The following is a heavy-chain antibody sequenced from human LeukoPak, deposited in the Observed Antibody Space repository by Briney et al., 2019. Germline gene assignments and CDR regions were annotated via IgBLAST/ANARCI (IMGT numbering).Heavy chain of an antibody. V-gene: IGHV3-74*01. CDR3: ARDSTPGWFDP. J-gene: IGHJ5*02. CDR2: ISGDASTT. D-gene: IGHD2/OR15-2a*01. CDR1: GFTFSSYW. Sequence: PGGSLRLSCATSGFTFSSYWMHWVRHVPGKGLEWVSRISGDASTTAYADSVKGRFTISRDYAKNTVYLQMSSLRAEDTAVYYCARDSTPGWFDPWGQGTLVTVSS.